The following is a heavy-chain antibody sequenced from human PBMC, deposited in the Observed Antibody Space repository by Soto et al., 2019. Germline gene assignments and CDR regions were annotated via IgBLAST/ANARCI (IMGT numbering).Heavy chain of an antibody. CDR2: ISGSDGRT. Sequence: PGGSLRLSCAASGFTFSSYAMSWVRQAPGKGLEWVSTISGSDGRTYSTDSVKGRFTISRDNAKNSLYLQMNSLRVEDTAVYYCERDRGGYGPPDVWGPGATVTVSS. CDR3: ERDRGGYGPPDV. D-gene: IGHD3-10*01. V-gene: IGHV3-23*01. CDR1: GFTFSSYA. J-gene: IGHJ6*02.